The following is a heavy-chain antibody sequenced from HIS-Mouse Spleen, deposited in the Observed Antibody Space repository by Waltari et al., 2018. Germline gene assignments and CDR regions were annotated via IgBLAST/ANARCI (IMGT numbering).Heavy chain of an antibody. CDR2: IYYSGRP. CDR1: GGSISSSSYY. J-gene: IGHJ2*01. Sequence: QLQLQESGPGLVKPSETLSLTCTVSGGSISSSSYYWGWIRQPPGKGLELIGSIYYSGRPYYNPTLKSRVTISVDTSKNQFSLKLSSVTAADTVVYYCAREIPYSSSWYDWYFDLWGRGTLVTVSS. V-gene: IGHV4-39*07. D-gene: IGHD6-13*01. CDR3: AREIPYSSSWYDWYFDL.